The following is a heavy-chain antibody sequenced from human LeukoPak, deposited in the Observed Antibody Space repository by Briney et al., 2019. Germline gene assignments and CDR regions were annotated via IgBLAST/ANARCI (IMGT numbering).Heavy chain of an antibody. CDR2: ISGSGGST. J-gene: IGHJ4*02. CDR3: ASSPDDGPDY. CDR1: GFTFSSYA. Sequence: GGSLRLSRAASGFTFSSYAMSWVRQAPGKGLEWVSAISGSGGSTNYADSVKGRFTISRDNAKNTLYLQMNSLRAEDTAVYYRASSPDDGPDYWGQGTLVTVSS. D-gene: IGHD5-24*01. V-gene: IGHV3-23*01.